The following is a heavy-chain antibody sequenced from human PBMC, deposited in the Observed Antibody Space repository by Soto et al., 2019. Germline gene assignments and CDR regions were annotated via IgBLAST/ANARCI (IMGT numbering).Heavy chain of an antibody. J-gene: IGHJ4*02. D-gene: IGHD1-1*01. V-gene: IGHV3-23*01. Sequence: GGSLRPSCVAPDLSFTSYAMTWVRLPPGKGLQWVAALSHDGGNIYYRDSVRGRFTISRDNSKNTLYLQMNGLKVEDTAVYFCAKQMGTWVDTAIDFWGQGTQVTVSS. CDR2: LSHDGGNI. CDR3: AKQMGTWVDTAIDF. CDR1: DLSFTSYA.